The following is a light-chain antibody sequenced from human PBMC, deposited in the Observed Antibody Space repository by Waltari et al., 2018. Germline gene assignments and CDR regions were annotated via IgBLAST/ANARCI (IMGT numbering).Light chain of an antibody. CDR2: WAS. CDR3: QQYYTAPYT. Sequence: SILYSSNNKNYLAWYQQKPGQPTNLLIYWASTRESGVPDRFSGSGSGTDFTLTISSLQAEDVAVYYCQQYYTAPYTFGQGTKLEIK. J-gene: IGKJ2*01. V-gene: IGKV4-1*01. CDR1: SILYSSNNKNY.